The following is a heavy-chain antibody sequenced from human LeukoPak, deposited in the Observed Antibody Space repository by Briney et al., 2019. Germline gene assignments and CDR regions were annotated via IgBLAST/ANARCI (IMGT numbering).Heavy chain of an antibody. Sequence: ASVKVSCKASGYTFTSYGISWVRQAPAQGLEWMGWISAYNGNTNYAQKLQGRVTMTTDTSTSTAYMELRSLRSDDTAVYYCAIKPVVVVAATDDAFDIWSQGTMVTVSS. V-gene: IGHV1-18*04. CDR3: AIKPVVVVAATDDAFDI. CDR1: GYTFTSYG. J-gene: IGHJ3*02. D-gene: IGHD2-15*01. CDR2: ISAYNGNT.